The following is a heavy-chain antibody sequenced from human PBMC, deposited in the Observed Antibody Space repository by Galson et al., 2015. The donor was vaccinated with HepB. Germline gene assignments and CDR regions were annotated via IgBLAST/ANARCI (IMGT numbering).Heavy chain of an antibody. Sequence: SVKVSCKASGGTFSSFALTWVRQVPGQGLEYMGRIIPIVGIVNYAQRFQGRVTINANKYTSTAYMELTSLRSEDTAIYYCAREVYYSDNSGPPVDSWGQGTLVTVSS. J-gene: IGHJ5*01. CDR2: IIPIVGIV. D-gene: IGHD3-22*01. V-gene: IGHV1-69*04. CDR3: AREVYYSDNSGPPVDS. CDR1: GGTFSSFA.